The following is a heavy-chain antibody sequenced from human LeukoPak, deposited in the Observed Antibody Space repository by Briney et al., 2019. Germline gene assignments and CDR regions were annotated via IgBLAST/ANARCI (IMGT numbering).Heavy chain of an antibody. CDR2: IHHSGST. CDR3: AGLEPHRPLDY. V-gene: IGHV4-31*03. Sequence: SETLSLTCTVSGGSISSGNYYWSWIRQHPGKGLEWIGYIHHSGSTYYNPSLKSRVIISVDTSKNQFSLKLNSVTAADTAGYYCAGLEPHRPLDYWGQGTLVTVSS. D-gene: IGHD1-1*01. J-gene: IGHJ4*02. CDR1: GGSISSGNYY.